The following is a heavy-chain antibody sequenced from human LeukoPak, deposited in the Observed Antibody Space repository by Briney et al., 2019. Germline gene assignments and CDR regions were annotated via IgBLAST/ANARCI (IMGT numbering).Heavy chain of an antibody. CDR1: GGSISSYY. V-gene: IGHV4-59*12. CDR2: IYYSGST. Sequence: PSETLSLTCTVSGGSISSYYWSWIRQPPGKGLEWIGYIYYSGSTNCNPSLKSRVTISVDTSKNQFSLKLSSVTAADTAVYYCARGRTYYYDSSGYRYFDYWGQGTLVTVSS. J-gene: IGHJ4*02. CDR3: ARGRTYYYDSSGYRYFDY. D-gene: IGHD3-22*01.